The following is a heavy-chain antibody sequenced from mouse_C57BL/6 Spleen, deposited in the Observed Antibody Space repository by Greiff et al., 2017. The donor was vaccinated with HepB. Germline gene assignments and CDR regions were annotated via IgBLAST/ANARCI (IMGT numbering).Heavy chain of an antibody. CDR1: GFTFSDYG. CDR3: ARNYYGSSYRDAMDY. CDR2: ISSGSSTI. V-gene: IGHV5-17*01. Sequence: EVKLVESGGGLVKPGGSLKLSCAASGFTFSDYGMHWVRQAPEKGLEWVAYISSGSSTIYYADTVKGRFTISRDNAKNTLFLQMTSLRSEDTAMYYCARNYYGSSYRDAMDYWGQGTSVTVSS. J-gene: IGHJ4*01. D-gene: IGHD1-1*01.